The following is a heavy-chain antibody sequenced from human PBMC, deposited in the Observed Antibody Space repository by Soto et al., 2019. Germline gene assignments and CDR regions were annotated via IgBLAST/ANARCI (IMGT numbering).Heavy chain of an antibody. J-gene: IGHJ6*02. CDR1: GGSISSGDYY. V-gene: IGHV4-30-4*01. CDR2: IYYSGST. D-gene: IGHD3-10*01. Sequence: KASETLSLTCTVSGGSISSGDYYWSWIRQPPGKGLEWIGYIYYSGSTYYNPSLKSRVTISVDTSKNQFSLKLSSVTAADTAVYYCAGYGSSLASYYYYGMDVWGQGTTVTVSS. CDR3: AGYGSSLASYYYYGMDV.